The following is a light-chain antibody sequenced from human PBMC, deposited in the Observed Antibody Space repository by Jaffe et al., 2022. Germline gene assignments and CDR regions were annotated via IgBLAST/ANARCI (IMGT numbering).Light chain of an antibody. J-gene: IGKJ1*01. CDR3: QQYGRSPWT. CDR2: VAS. V-gene: IGKV3-20*01. CDR1: QSVSSNY. Sequence: EIVLTQSPDILSLSPGERATLSCRASQSVSSNYLAWYQQKPGQAPRLLIYVASSRATGIPDRFSGGGSGTDFTLTISRLEPEDFAVYYCQQYGRSPWTFGQGTKVEIK.